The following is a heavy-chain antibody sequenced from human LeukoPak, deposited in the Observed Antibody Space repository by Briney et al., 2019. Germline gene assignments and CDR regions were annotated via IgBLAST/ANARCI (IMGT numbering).Heavy chain of an antibody. CDR1: GFTFSSYS. Sequence: GGSLRLSCAASGFTFSSYSMNWVRQAPGKGLEWVSSISSSSSYIYYADSVKGRFTISRDNAKNSLYLQMNSLRAEDTALYYCAKDACSSTSCSNDYWGQGTLVTVSS. CDR2: ISSSSSYI. J-gene: IGHJ4*02. CDR3: AKDACSSTSCSNDY. V-gene: IGHV3-21*04. D-gene: IGHD2-2*01.